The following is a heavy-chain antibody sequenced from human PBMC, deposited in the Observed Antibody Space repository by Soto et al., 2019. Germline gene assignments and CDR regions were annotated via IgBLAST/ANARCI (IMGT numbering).Heavy chain of an antibody. CDR1: GLTFSTYA. V-gene: IGHV3-23*01. J-gene: IGHJ4*02. CDR2: ISANGQGI. CDR3: AKDRNYPRDQFHY. D-gene: IGHD1-7*01. Sequence: GRSVRLSWAASGLTFSTYALSWTRPAPGKGLEWVSAISANGQGIYYADSVRGRFTISRDNSKNAIFLHMDSLRAEDTAVYYCAKDRNYPRDQFHYWGQGTLVTVSS.